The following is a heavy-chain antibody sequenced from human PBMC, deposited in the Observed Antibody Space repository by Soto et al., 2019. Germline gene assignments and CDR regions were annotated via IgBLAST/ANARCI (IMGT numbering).Heavy chain of an antibody. J-gene: IGHJ4*02. CDR2: VSIGGST. D-gene: IGHD2-15*01. Sequence: DVQLLESGGGLVQPEGSLSLSCAASGFTFSSYAMGWVRQGPGKGLEWVAVVSIGGSTHYADSVRGRFTSSRDNSKNTLSLQMNSLTAEDTAVYFCAKRRGAGGHFDYWGQGALVTVSS. V-gene: IGHV3-23*01. CDR3: AKRRGAGGHFDY. CDR1: GFTFSSYA.